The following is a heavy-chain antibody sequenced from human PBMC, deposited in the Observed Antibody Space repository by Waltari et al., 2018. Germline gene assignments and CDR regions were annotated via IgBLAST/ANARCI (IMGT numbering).Heavy chain of an antibody. V-gene: IGHV4-39*01. Sequence: QLQLQESGPGLVKPSETLSLTCTVSGGSISSSNYYWGWIRQPPGKGLEWIGSIYYSGSTYYNPSLKSRVTISVDTSKNQFSLKLSSVTAADTAVYYCARQVDDSSGYYPWYFDYWGQGTLVTVSS. CDR2: IYYSGST. CDR3: ARQVDDSSGYYPWYFDY. CDR1: GGSISSSNYY. D-gene: IGHD3-22*01. J-gene: IGHJ4*02.